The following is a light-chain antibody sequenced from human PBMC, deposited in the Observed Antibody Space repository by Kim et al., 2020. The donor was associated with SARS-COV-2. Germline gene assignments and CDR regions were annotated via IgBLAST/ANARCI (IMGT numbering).Light chain of an antibody. Sequence: DIQMTQSPSSLSASVGDRVTMTCQASPDIRHFLNWYQQRPRKAPKLLIYDASHLAPGAPSRFSGTGSGTQFILTINSLQPGDAATYYCQQYDNLPYTFGQGTKLEI. V-gene: IGKV1-33*01. CDR2: DAS. CDR3: QQYDNLPYT. J-gene: IGKJ2*01. CDR1: PDIRHF.